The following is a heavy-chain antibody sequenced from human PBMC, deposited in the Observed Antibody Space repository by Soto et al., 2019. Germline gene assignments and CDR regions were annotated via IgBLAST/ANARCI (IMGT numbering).Heavy chain of an antibody. CDR2: TSYDGNNR. V-gene: IGHV3-30-3*01. J-gene: IGHJ4*02. CDR3: AGVYYGGDSVNNF. Sequence: QVRLVESGGGVVQPERSLRLSCAGSGFSFSSYVLSWVRQAPGRGLEWVAATSYDGNNRYYADSVKGRFIISRDNSKNTLDLEMETPRPEDTAVYYCAGVYYGGDSVNNFWGQGTPVTVSS. CDR1: GFSFSSYV. D-gene: IGHD2-21*02.